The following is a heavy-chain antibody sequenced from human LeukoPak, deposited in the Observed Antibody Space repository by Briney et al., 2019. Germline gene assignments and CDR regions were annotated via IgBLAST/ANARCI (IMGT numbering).Heavy chain of an antibody. CDR1: GFTFVDYP. CDR2: INWNSGSI. V-gene: IGHV3-9*01. Sequence: PGGSVTLSCEASGFTFVDYPMHWVRQAPGKGLEWVGVINWNSGSIGYADTVKGRFTITRDNAKNSLYLQMNSLRAEDTALYYCAKAFSGSWYYYDSSGYYFDYWGQGTLVTVSS. J-gene: IGHJ4*02. CDR3: AKAFSGSWYYYDSSGYYFDY. D-gene: IGHD3-22*01.